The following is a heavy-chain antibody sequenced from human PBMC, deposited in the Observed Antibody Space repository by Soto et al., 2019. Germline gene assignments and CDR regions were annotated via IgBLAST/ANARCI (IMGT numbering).Heavy chain of an antibody. J-gene: IGHJ4*02. D-gene: IGHD2-15*01. CDR3: AKVVVGATSHSDFDS. Sequence: SETLSLTCTVSGGSIANNNYFWGWDRQPPGKGLEWIGSAAYSGGTYKNPSLKSRVTVSVDTSKNQFSLKLTSVTAADTAVYYCAKVVVGATSHSDFDSWGQGTLVTVSS. CDR2: AAYSGGT. V-gene: IGHV4-39*01. CDR1: GGSIANNNYF.